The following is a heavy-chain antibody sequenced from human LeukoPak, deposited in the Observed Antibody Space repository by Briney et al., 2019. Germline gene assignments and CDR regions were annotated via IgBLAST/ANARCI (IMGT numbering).Heavy chain of an antibody. CDR1: GFTFSTYW. CDR2: IKQDGSQK. J-gene: IGHJ4*02. D-gene: IGHD2-21*02. V-gene: IGHV3-7*03. Sequence: GGSLRLSCEASGFTFSTYWMKWVHQAPGKGLEWVANIKQDGSQKYYVDSVKGRFIISRDNAKNSLYLQMNSVRAEDTAVYYCAREGTFGDYRASGDHWGQGALVTVSS. CDR3: AREGTFGDYRASGDH.